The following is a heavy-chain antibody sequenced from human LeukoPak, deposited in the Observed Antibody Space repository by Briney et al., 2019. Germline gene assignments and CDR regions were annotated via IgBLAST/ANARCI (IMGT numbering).Heavy chain of an antibody. Sequence: GGSLRLSCAASGFSFRDFWMSWVRQSPGKGLEGVASINQGGSLNYYGDSVKGRFTISRDDAKSSLYVRMDSLRDEDTAVYYCARFGYSGWNLEYWGQGTLVTVSS. CDR1: GFSFRDFW. D-gene: IGHD5-12*01. J-gene: IGHJ4*02. CDR3: ARFGYSGWNLEY. CDR2: INQGGSLN. V-gene: IGHV3-7*01.